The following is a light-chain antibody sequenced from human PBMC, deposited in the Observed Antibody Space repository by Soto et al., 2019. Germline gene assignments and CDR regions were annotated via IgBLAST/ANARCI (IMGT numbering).Light chain of an antibody. J-gene: IGKJ4*01. CDR3: LQDYNYPFT. Sequence: GARVTITCRASQGIKNDLGWYQQKPGKAPKLLISAASSLESGVPSRFSGSGSGTDFTLTITSLQPEDFATYYCLQDYNYPFTFGGGTRVEVK. CDR1: QGIKND. CDR2: AAS. V-gene: IGKV1-6*01.